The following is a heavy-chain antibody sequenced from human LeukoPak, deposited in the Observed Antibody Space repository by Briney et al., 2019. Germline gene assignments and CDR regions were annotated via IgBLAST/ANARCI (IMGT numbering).Heavy chain of an antibody. CDR2: ISYDGSNK. Sequence: GGSLRLSCAASGFTFSNYGMHWVRQAPGKGLEWVAVISYDGSNKYYADSVKGRFTISRDNSKNTLYLQMNSLRAEDTAVYYCAKDLLDSGSSIDYWGQGTLVTVSS. CDR3: AKDLLDSGSSIDY. D-gene: IGHD1-26*01. CDR1: GFTFSNYG. V-gene: IGHV3-30*18. J-gene: IGHJ4*02.